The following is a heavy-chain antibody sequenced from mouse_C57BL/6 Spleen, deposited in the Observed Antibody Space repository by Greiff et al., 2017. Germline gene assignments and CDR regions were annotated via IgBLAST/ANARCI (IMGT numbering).Heavy chain of an antibody. J-gene: IGHJ4*01. CDR2: INPSNGGT. CDR1: GYTFTSYW. V-gene: IGHV1-53*01. Sequence: QVQLQQPGTELVKPGASVTLSCKASGYTFTSYWMHWVKQRPGPGLEWIGNINPSNGGTNYNEKFKSKATLTVYKSSSTAYMRLIRLTSEDSAVYYCARGEPFIQSGGLAMDYWGQGTSVTVSS. D-gene: IGHD1-2*01. CDR3: ARGEPFIQSGGLAMDY.